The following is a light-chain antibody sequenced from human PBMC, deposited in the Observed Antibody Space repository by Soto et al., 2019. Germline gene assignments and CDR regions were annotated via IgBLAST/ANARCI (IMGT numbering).Light chain of an antibody. V-gene: IGKV1-17*03. CDR1: QGINNY. CDR3: LQHQSYPFT. Sequence: DIQMTQSPSAMSASVGDRVTITCRASQGINNYLAWFQQKPGNVPKRLIYAASSLQSGVPPRFSGSGSVTEFTLTISSLQPEDFATYYCLQHQSYPFTFGQGTKVEIK. CDR2: AAS. J-gene: IGKJ2*01.